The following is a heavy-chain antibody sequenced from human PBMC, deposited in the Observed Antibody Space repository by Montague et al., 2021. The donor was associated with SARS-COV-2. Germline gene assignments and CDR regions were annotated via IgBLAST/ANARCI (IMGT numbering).Heavy chain of an antibody. V-gene: IGHV4-4*02. CDR3: ARLKRYFDSSGSPSAFDF. CDR1: GGSITSANR. Sequence: SETLSLTCTVSGGSITSANRWSWVRQPPGRGLQWIGQIYHSGSTNYNQSLKSRVTISVVTSKNHFTLKLSSVTAAETAVYYCARLKRYFDSSGSPSAFDFWGQGTKVTVSS. CDR2: IYHSGST. J-gene: IGHJ3*01. D-gene: IGHD3-22*01.